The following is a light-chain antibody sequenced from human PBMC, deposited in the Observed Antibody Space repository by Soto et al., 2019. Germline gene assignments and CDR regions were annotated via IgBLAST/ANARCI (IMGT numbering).Light chain of an antibody. CDR2: DAS. Sequence: EILLTQSPATLSLSPGERATLSCRASKSVGSDLAWYQQKTGQAPRLLIYDASNRATGIPARFSGSGSGTDFTLTISSLEPEVLAVYYCQQRSNWPLTFGGGTKVEIK. CDR1: KSVGSD. CDR3: QQRSNWPLT. J-gene: IGKJ4*01. V-gene: IGKV3-11*01.